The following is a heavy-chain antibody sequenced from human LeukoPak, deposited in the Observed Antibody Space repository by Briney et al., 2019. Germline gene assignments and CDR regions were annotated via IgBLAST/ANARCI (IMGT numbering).Heavy chain of an antibody. CDR2: IYYSGST. CDR1: GGSISSYY. CDR3: ARHLSFNYYGSGSHYYGMDV. D-gene: IGHD3-10*01. J-gene: IGHJ6*02. Sequence: SETLSLTCTVSGGSISSYYWSWIRQPPGKGLEWIGYIYYSGSTNYNPSLKSLVTISVATSKNQFSLTLSSVTAADTAVYYCARHLSFNYYGSGSHYYGMDVWGQGTTVTVSS. V-gene: IGHV4-59*08.